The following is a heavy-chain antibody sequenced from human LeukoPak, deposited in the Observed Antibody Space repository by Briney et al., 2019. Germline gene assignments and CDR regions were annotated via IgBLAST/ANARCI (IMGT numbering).Heavy chain of an antibody. CDR2: MNPNSGNT. Sequence: VASVKVSCKASGYTFTSYGISWVRQASGQGPEWMGWMNPNSGNTGYAQKFQGRLTMTWDTSISTAYMELSSLRSEDTAMYYCAREYRHQPDWGQGTLVTVSS. CDR1: GYTFTSYG. CDR3: AREYRHQPD. D-gene: IGHD5-12*01. V-gene: IGHV1-8*02. J-gene: IGHJ4*02.